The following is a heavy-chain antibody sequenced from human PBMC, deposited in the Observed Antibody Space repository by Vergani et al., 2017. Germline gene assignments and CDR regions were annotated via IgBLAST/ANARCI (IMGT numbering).Heavy chain of an antibody. CDR3: AKGTKYDLWSGYFSQDYYGMDV. CDR1: GFTFSSYG. Sequence: QVQLVESGGGVVQPGRSLRLSCAASGFTFSSYGMHWVRQAPGKGLEWVAVIWYDGSNKYYADSVKGRFTISRDNSKNTLYLQMNSLRAEDTAVYYCAKGTKYDLWSGYFSQDYYGMDVWGQGTTVTVSS. CDR2: IWYDGSNK. V-gene: IGHV3-33*06. J-gene: IGHJ6*02. D-gene: IGHD3-3*01.